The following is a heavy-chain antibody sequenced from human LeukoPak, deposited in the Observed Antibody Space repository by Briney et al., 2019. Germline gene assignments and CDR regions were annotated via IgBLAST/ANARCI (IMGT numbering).Heavy chain of an antibody. J-gene: IGHJ4*02. CDR2: ISGSGGST. D-gene: IGHD6-19*01. Sequence: GGSLRLSCAASGFTFSSYAMSWVRQAPGKGLEWVSAISGSGGSTYYADSVKGRFTISRDNSKNTLYLQMNSLTAEDTAVYYCAKDSFSSGWFFDYWGQGTLVTVSS. CDR3: AKDSFSSGWFFDY. CDR1: GFTFSSYA. V-gene: IGHV3-23*01.